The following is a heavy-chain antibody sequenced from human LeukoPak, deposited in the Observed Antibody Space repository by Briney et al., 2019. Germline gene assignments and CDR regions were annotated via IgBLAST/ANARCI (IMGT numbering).Heavy chain of an antibody. CDR1: GYTFTSYA. D-gene: IGHD2-15*01. CDR2: NNTNTGNP. J-gene: IGHJ6*03. Sequence: GASVKVSCKASGYTFTSYAMNWVRQAPGQGLEWMGWNNTNTGNPTYAQGFTGRFVFSLDTSVSTAYLQISSLKAEDTAVYYCARDGAAKVYYYYYMDVWGKGTTVTVSS. CDR3: ARDGAAKVYYYYYMDV. V-gene: IGHV7-4-1*02.